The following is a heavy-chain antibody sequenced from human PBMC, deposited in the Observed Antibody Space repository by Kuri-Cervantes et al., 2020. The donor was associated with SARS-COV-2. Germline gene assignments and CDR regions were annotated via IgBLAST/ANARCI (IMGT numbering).Heavy chain of an antibody. Sequence: GESLKISCAASGFSFSYYGMHWVRQAPGKGLEWVAFIRYDGSNKYYADSVKGRFTISRDNAKNSLYLQMNSLRAEDTAVYYCARAARYYDILTGYYKGEFDYWGQGTLVTVSS. D-gene: IGHD3-9*01. CDR1: GFSFSYYG. J-gene: IGHJ4*02. CDR2: IRYDGSNK. CDR3: ARAARYYDILTGYYKGEFDY. V-gene: IGHV3-30*02.